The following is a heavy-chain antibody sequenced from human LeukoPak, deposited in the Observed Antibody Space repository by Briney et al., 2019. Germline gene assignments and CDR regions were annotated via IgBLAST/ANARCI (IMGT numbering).Heavy chain of an antibody. CDR2: IKQDGSEK. Sequence: GGSLRLSCAASGFTFSSYWMSWVRQAPGKGREWVANIKQDGSEKYYVDSVKGRFTISRDNAKNSLYLQMNSLRAEDTAVYYCARGPRQRDYGDYGNYWGQGTLVTVSS. CDR1: GFTFSSYW. D-gene: IGHD4-17*01. J-gene: IGHJ4*02. CDR3: ARGPRQRDYGDYGNY. V-gene: IGHV3-7*01.